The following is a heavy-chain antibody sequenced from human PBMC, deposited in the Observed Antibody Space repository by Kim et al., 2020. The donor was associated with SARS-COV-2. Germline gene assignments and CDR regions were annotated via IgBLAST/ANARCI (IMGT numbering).Heavy chain of an antibody. V-gene: IGHV3-21*01. Sequence: GSLRLSCAASGFTFSSYSMNWVRQAPGKGLEWVSSISSSSSYIYYADSVKGRFTISRDNAKNSLYLQMNSLRAEDTAVYYCARGGSTGTTCFDPWGQGTLVTVSS. CDR2: ISSSSSYI. CDR1: GFTFSSYS. D-gene: IGHD1-7*01. CDR3: ARGGSTGTTCFDP. J-gene: IGHJ5*02.